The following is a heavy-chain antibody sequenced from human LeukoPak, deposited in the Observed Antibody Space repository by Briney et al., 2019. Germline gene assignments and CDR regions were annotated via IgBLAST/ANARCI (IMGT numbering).Heavy chain of an antibody. CDR2: IVVGSGNT. CDR1: GFTFTRSA. V-gene: IGHV1-58*02. D-gene: IGHD5-18*01. CDR3: AAKGYSYGNNAFDI. J-gene: IGHJ3*02. Sequence: SVKVSCKASGFTFTRSAMQWVRQARGQRLEWIGWIVVGSGNTNYAQKFQERVTISRDMSTSAAYMELSSLRSEDTAVYYCAAKGYSYGNNAFDIWGQGTMVTVSS.